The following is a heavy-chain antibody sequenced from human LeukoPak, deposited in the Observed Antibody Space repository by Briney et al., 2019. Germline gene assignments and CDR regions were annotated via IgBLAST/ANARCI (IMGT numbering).Heavy chain of an antibody. V-gene: IGHV1-18*01. CDR1: GYTFTSYG. J-gene: IGHJ3*02. Sequence: GASVKVSCKASGYTFTSYGISWVRQAPGQGLEWMGWISAYNGNTNYAQKLQGRVTMTTDTSTSTAYMELRSLRSDDTAVYYCATDTTTVSQHAFDIWGQGTMVTVSS. CDR3: ATDTTTVSQHAFDI. CDR2: ISAYNGNT. D-gene: IGHD4-11*01.